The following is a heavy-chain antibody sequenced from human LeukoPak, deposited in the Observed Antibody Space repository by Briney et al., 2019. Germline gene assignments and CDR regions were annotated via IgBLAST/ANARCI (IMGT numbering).Heavy chain of an antibody. CDR2: FDPEDGET. CDR3: ATGGPSRYYDSSGYFDY. J-gene: IGHJ4*02. CDR1: GYTLTELS. D-gene: IGHD3-22*01. Sequence: ASVKVSCKVSGYTLTELSMHWVRQAPGKGLEWMGGFDPEDGETIYAQKFQGRVTMTEDTSTDTAYMELSSLRSEDTAVYYCATGGPSRYYDSSGYFDYWGQGTLVTVSS. V-gene: IGHV1-24*01.